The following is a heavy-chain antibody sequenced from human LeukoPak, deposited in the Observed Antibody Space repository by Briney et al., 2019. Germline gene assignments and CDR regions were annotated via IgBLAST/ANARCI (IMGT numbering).Heavy chain of an antibody. CDR2: IYAGGGT. J-gene: IGHJ4*02. CDR1: GFTVRSNY. Sequence: PGGSLRLSCAASGFTVRSNYMSWVRQAPGKELEWVSVIYAGGGTKYADSVKGRFTISRDTSKNTLHLQMNSLRVEDTAVYYCARDVRWGRGTLVTVSS. V-gene: IGHV3-66*01. CDR3: ARDVR.